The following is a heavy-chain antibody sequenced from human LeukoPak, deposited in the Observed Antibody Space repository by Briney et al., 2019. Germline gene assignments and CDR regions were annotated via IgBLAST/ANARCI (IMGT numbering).Heavy chain of an antibody. CDR3: ARDWAY. D-gene: IGHD3-16*01. Sequence: GGSLRLSCAASGFTVSSNYMSWVRQAPGKGLEWVSVISSSGSTYYADSVKGRFTISRDNAKNSLYLQMNSLRDEDTAVYYCARDWAYWGQGTLVTVSS. CDR1: GFTVSSNY. CDR2: ISSSGST. J-gene: IGHJ4*02. V-gene: IGHV3-53*01.